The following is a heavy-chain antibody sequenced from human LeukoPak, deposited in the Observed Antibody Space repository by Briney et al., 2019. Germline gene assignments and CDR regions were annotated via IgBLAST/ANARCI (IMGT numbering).Heavy chain of an antibody. Sequence: PSETQSLTCTVSGYSISSGYYWGWIRQPPGKGLEWIGSIYHSGSTYYNPSLKSRVTISVDTSKNQFSLKLSSVTAADTAVYYCARGRRIAAAGGGEYFQHWGQGTLVTVSS. CDR1: GYSISSGYY. V-gene: IGHV4-38-2*02. D-gene: IGHD6-13*01. J-gene: IGHJ1*01. CDR3: ARGRRIAAAGGGEYFQH. CDR2: IYHSGST.